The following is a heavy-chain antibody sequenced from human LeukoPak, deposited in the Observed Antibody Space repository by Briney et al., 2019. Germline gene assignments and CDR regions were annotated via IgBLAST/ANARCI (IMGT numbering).Heavy chain of an antibody. CDR1: GYSFTSQW. Sequence: GESLKISYKGSGYSFTSQWIGWVRQMPGKGLEWMGFIYPGDSDTRYSPSFQGQVTISADKSISTAYPQWNSLKASDTAMYYCARHVGRITAADTRWFDPWGQGTLVTVSS. V-gene: IGHV5-51*01. CDR3: ARHVGRITAADTRWFDP. CDR2: IYPGDSDT. D-gene: IGHD6-13*01. J-gene: IGHJ5*02.